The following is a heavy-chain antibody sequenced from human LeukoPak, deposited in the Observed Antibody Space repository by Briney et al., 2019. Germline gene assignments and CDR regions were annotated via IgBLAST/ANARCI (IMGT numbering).Heavy chain of an antibody. CDR1: GFTLSPYW. CDR2: IDGDGSDK. J-gene: IGHJ4*02. V-gene: IGHV3-7*01. CDR3: ARGGSGSSKYWVF. Sequence: PGGSLRLSCAAGFTLSPYWMTWVRQAPGRGLEWVANIDGDGSDKYYGDSVKGRFSISRDNAENSLSLQMNNLRVEDSAVYYCARGGSGSSKYWVFWGQGTLVTVSS. D-gene: IGHD2-8*02.